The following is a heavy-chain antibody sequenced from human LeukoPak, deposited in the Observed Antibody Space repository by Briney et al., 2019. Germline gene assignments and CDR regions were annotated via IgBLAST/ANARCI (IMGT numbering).Heavy chain of an antibody. Sequence: PSETLSLTCTVSGGSISSSSYYWGWIRQPPGKGLEWIGSIYYSGSTYYNPSLKSRVTISVDTSKNQFSLKLSSVTAADTAVYYCARSAMFGIQPNWFDPWGQGTLVTVSS. CDR3: ARSAMFGIQPNWFDP. CDR1: GGSISSSSYY. J-gene: IGHJ5*02. D-gene: IGHD5-18*01. V-gene: IGHV4-39*01. CDR2: IYYSGST.